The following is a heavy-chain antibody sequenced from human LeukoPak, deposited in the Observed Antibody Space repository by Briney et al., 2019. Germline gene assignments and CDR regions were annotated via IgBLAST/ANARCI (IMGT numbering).Heavy chain of an antibody. CDR2: ISYDGSNK. J-gene: IGHJ2*01. V-gene: IGHV3-30-3*01. CDR1: GFTFSSYA. Sequence: PGGSLRLSCAASGFTFSSYAMHWVRQAPGKGLEWVAVISYDGSNKYYADSVKGRFTISRDNSKNTLYLQMNSLRAEDTAVYYCAKDPGGHGENWYFDLWGRGTLVTVSS. D-gene: IGHD2-15*01. CDR3: AKDPGGHGENWYFDL.